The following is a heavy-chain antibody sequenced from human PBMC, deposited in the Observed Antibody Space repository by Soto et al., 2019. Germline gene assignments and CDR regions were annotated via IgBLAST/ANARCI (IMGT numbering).Heavy chain of an antibody. V-gene: IGHV3-23*01. J-gene: IGHJ5*02. Sequence: GGSLRLSCAASGFTFSSYAMSWVRQAPGKGLEWVSAISGSGGSTYYADSVKGRFTISRDNSKNTLYLQMNSLRAEDTAVYYCAKSFTGTSWGNRFDPWGQGSLVTVSS. D-gene: IGHD2-2*01. CDR1: GFTFSSYA. CDR2: ISGSGGST. CDR3: AKSFTGTSWGNRFDP.